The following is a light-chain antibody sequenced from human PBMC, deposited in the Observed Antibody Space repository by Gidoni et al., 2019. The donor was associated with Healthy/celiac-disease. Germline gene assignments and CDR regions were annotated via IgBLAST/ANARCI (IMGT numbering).Light chain of an antibody. CDR3: QQSYSTPWT. CDR2: AAS. J-gene: IGKJ1*01. V-gene: IGKV1-39*01. Sequence: DIQMTQSPSSLSASVGDRVTITCRASQSIRSYLNWYQQKPGRAPKLLIYAASSLQSGVPSSFRGSGSGTDFTLTISSLQPEDFATYYCQQSYSTPWTFGQGTKVEIK. CDR1: QSIRSY.